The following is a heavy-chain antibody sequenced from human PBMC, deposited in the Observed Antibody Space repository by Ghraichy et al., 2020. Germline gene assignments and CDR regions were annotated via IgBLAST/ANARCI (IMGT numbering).Heavy chain of an antibody. CDR3: ASLNMVRGIDY. D-gene: IGHD3-10*01. CDR2: IYTSGST. CDR1: GGSISSYY. J-gene: IGHJ4*02. Sequence: SQTLSLTCTVSGGSISSYYWSWIRQPAGKGLEWIGRIYTSGSTNYNPSLKSRVTMSVDTSKNQFSLKLSSVTAADTAVYYCASLNMVRGIDYWGQGTLVTVSS. V-gene: IGHV4-4*07.